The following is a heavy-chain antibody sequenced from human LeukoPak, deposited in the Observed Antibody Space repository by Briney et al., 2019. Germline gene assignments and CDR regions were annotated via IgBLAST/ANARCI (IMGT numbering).Heavy chain of an antibody. D-gene: IGHD6-13*01. CDR3: ARSVPRWQQLANHPSTTDY. CDR2: IYYSGST. Sequence: PSQTLSLTCTVSGGSISSGGYYWSWIRQHPGKGLEWIGYIYYSGSTYYNPSLKSRVTISVDTSKNQFSLKLSSVTAADTAVYYCARSVPRWQQLANHPSTTDYWGQGTLVTVSS. J-gene: IGHJ4*02. CDR1: GGSISSGGYY. V-gene: IGHV4-31*03.